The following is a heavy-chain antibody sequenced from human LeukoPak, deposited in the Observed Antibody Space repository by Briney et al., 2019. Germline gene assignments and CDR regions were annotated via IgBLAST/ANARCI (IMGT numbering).Heavy chain of an antibody. J-gene: IGHJ4*02. CDR2: INPNSGST. V-gene: IGHV1-2*02. D-gene: IGHD6-13*01. CDR1: GYTFTGSY. CDR3: TREPVYSSSWGALDY. Sequence: ASVKVSFKTSGYTFTGSYVHWVRQAPGQGLEWMGYINPNSGSTNYAQSFRGRVTMTRDTSITTAYLVLSGLTSDDTALYFYTREPVYSSSWGALDYWGQGTLVTVSS.